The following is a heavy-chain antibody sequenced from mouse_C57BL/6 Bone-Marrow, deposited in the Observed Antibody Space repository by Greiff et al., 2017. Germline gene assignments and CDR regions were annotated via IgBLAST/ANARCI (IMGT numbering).Heavy chain of an antibody. D-gene: IGHD1-1*01. CDR1: GYTFTSYW. CDR3: AREYYYYGSSPAY. CDR2: IHPNSGST. J-gene: IGHJ3*01. V-gene: IGHV1-64*01. Sequence: VQLQQPGAELVKPGASVKLSCKASGYTFTSYWMHWVKQRPGQGLEWIGMIHPNSGSTNYNEKFKSKATLTVDKSSSTAYMQRSSLTSEDSAVYYCAREYYYYGSSPAYWGQGTLVTVSA.